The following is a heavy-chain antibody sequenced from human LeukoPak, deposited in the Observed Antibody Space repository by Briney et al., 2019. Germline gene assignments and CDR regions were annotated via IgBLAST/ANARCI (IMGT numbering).Heavy chain of an antibody. Sequence: GGSLRLSCAASGXTFSSYGMHWVRQAPGKGLEWVAFISYDGSKKYFADSVKGRFTMSRDNSKNTLFLQMNSLRAEDTAVHYCAKNLGSSSGGYFDYWGQGTLVTVSS. CDR3: AKNLGSSSGGYFDY. CDR2: ISYDGSKK. J-gene: IGHJ4*02. V-gene: IGHV3-30*18. D-gene: IGHD6-6*01. CDR1: GXTFSSYG.